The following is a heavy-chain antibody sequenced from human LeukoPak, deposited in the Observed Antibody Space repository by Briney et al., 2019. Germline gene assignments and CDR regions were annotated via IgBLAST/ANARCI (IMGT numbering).Heavy chain of an antibody. CDR2: ISRSSSYI. CDR1: GFTFSSYS. V-gene: IGHV3-21*01. Sequence: AGGSLRLSCAASGFTFSSYSMNWVRQAPGKGLEWVSSISRSSSYIYYADSVKGRFTIARDNAKNSLYLQMNSLRAEDTAVYYCARDGYSSGWTDYYYYYYMDVWGKGTTVTVSS. CDR3: ARDGYSSGWTDYYYYYYMDV. D-gene: IGHD6-19*01. J-gene: IGHJ6*03.